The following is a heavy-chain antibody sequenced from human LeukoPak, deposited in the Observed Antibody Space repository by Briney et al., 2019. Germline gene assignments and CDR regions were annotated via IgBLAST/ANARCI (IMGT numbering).Heavy chain of an antibody. CDR3: ARTKSQLHIVTSPLDM. CDR1: KLSFRHYD. Sequence: PGRSLRLSCAASKLSFRHYDLHWVRQAPGKGLEWVAVISYDGTYRFHIDSVKGRFTISRDDSKDTLYLQMDSLRPEDTAVYYCARTKSQLHIVTSPLDMWGQGTMVTVSS. D-gene: IGHD2-21*01. V-gene: IGHV3-30-3*01. J-gene: IGHJ3*02. CDR2: ISYDGTYR.